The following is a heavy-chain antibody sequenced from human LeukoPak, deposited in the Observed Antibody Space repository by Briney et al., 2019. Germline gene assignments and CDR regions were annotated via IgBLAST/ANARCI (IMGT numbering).Heavy chain of an antibody. CDR1: GFTFSSYA. CDR2: ISGSGGST. V-gene: IGHV3-23*01. J-gene: IGHJ4*02. Sequence: GGSLRLSCAASGFTFSSYAMSWVRQAPGKGLEWVSAISGSGGSTYYADSVKGRFTISRDNSKNTLYLQMDRLRAEDTAVYYCAKQYDFWSATPPFDYWGQGTLVTVSS. CDR3: AKQYDFWSATPPFDY. D-gene: IGHD3-3*01.